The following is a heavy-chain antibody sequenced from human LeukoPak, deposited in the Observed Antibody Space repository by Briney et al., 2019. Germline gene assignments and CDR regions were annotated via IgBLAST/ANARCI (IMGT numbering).Heavy chain of an antibody. Sequence: GGSLRLSCAASGFTFSSHGMSWVRQAPGKGLEWVSGISGSGGSTYYADSVKGRFTISRDNSKNTLYLQMNSLRAEDTAVYYCARGPSGYHNTGGQGTLVTVSS. J-gene: IGHJ4*02. CDR2: ISGSGGST. V-gene: IGHV3-23*01. CDR1: GFTFSSHG. D-gene: IGHD5-12*01. CDR3: ARGPSGYHNT.